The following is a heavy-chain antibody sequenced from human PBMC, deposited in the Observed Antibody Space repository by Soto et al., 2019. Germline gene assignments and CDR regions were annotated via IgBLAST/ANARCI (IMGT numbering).Heavy chain of an antibody. CDR2: IYYSGST. V-gene: IGHV4-39*07. Sequence: PSETLSLTCTVSGGSITSSSYYWGWIRQPPGKGLEWIGTIYYSGSTYYNPSLKSRVTISVDTSKNQFSLNLSSVTAADTAVYYCAREDQYYYYGMDVWGQGTTVTVSS. CDR1: GGSITSSSYY. D-gene: IGHD2-2*01. J-gene: IGHJ6*02. CDR3: AREDQYYYYGMDV.